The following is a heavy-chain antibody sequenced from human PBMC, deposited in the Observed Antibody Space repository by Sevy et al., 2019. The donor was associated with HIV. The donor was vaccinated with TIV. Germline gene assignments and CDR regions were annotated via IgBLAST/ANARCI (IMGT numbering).Heavy chain of an antibody. CDR1: GFTFSNAW. D-gene: IGHD3-3*01. CDR3: TTDGTHYDFWSGYRHDYYYYYGMDV. Sequence: GGSLRLSCAASGFTFSNAWMSWVRQAPGKGLEWVGRIKSKTDGGTTDYAAPVKGRFTIPRDDSKNTLYLQMNSLKTEDTAVYYCTTDGTHYDFWSGYRHDYYYYYGMDVWGQGTTVTVSS. V-gene: IGHV3-15*01. CDR2: IKSKTDGGTT. J-gene: IGHJ6*02.